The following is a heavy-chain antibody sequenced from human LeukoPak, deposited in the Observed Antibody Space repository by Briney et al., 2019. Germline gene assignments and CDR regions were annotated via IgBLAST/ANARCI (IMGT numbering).Heavy chain of an antibody. V-gene: IGHV3-21*01. CDR2: ISSSSSYI. Sequence: GGPLRLSCAASGFTFSSYSMNWVRQAPGKGLEWVSSISSSSSYIYYADSVKGRFTISRDNAKNSMYLQMNSLRAEDTAVYYCARGGAYGDYFAYWGEGTLVTVPS. D-gene: IGHD4-17*01. CDR3: ARGGAYGDYFAY. J-gene: IGHJ4*02. CDR1: GFTFSSYS.